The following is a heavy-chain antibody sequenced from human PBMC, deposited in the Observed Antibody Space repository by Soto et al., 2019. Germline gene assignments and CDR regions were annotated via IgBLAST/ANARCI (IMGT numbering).Heavy chain of an antibody. J-gene: IGHJ4*02. D-gene: IGHD2-15*01. Sequence: PSETLSLTCTVSGGSISSYYWSWIRQPPGKGLEWIGYIYYSGSTNYNPSLKCRVTISVDTSKNQFSLKLSSVTAADTAVYYCARLSYSSLDYWGQGTLVTVSS. CDR3: ARLSYSSLDY. CDR1: GGSISSYY. CDR2: IYYSGST. V-gene: IGHV4-59*08.